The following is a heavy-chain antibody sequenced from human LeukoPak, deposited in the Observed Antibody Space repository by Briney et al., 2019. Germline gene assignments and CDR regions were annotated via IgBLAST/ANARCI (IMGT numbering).Heavy chain of an antibody. V-gene: IGHV4-30-4*08. CDR3: ARDHEGYSSVHNQNWFDP. CDR1: GGSISSGDYY. CDR2: IYYSGST. Sequence: PSETLSLTCTVSGGSISSGDYYWSWIRQPPGKGLEWIGYIYYSGSTYYNPSLKSRVTISVATSKNQFSLKLRSVTAADTAVYYCARDHEGYSSVHNQNWFDPWGQGTLVTVSS. D-gene: IGHD6-25*01. J-gene: IGHJ5*02.